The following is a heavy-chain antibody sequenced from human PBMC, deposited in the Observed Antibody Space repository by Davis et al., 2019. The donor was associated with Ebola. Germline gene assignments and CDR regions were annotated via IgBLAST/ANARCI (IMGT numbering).Heavy chain of an antibody. CDR3: ARHSLRLTIAAAGTNWFDP. Sequence: PSETLSLTCAVSGGSISSGGYSWSWIRQPPGKGLEWIGYIYHSGSTYYNPSLKSRVTISVDTSKNQFSLKLSSVTAADTAVYYCARHSLRLTIAAAGTNWFDPWGQGTLVTVSS. J-gene: IGHJ5*02. D-gene: IGHD6-13*01. CDR1: GGSISSGGYS. CDR2: IYHSGST. V-gene: IGHV4-30-2*03.